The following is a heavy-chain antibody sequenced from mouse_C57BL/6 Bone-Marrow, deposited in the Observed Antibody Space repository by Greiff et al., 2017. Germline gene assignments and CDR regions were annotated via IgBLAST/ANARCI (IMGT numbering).Heavy chain of an antibody. D-gene: IGHD2-4*01. CDR2: ISSGGDYI. Sequence: DVMLVESGEGLVKPGGSLKLSCAASGFTFSSYAMSWVRQTPEKRLEWVAYISSGGDYIYYADTVKGRCTISRDNARNTPYLQMSSLKSEDTAMYYCTRGGITAEYYFYYWGQGTTLPVTS. CDR3: TRGGITAEYYFYY. CDR1: GFTFSSYA. J-gene: IGHJ2*01. V-gene: IGHV5-9-1*02.